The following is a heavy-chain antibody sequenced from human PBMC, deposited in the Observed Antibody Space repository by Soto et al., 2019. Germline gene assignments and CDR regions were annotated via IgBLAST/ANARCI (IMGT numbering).Heavy chain of an antibody. V-gene: IGHV4-59*08. CDR3: ARRLHNYDILTGSLPGAFDI. Sequence: SETLSLTCTVSGGSISSYYWSWIRQPPGKGLEWIGYIYYSGSTNYNPSLKSRVTISVDTSKNQFSLKLSSVTAADTAVYYCARRLHNYDILTGSLPGAFDIWGQGTMVTVSS. D-gene: IGHD3-9*01. J-gene: IGHJ3*02. CDR1: GGSISSYY. CDR2: IYYSGST.